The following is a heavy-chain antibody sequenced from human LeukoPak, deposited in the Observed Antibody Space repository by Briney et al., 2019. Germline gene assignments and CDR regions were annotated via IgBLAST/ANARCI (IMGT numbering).Heavy chain of an antibody. CDR1: GFTFSSYS. J-gene: IGHJ3*02. D-gene: IGHD1-26*01. CDR3: ARDLVGAVTENGAFDI. V-gene: IGHV3-21*01. Sequence: GGSLRLPCAASGFTFSSYSMNWVRQAPGKGLEWVSSISSSSSYIYYADSVKGRFTISRDNAKNSLYLQMNSLRAEDTAVYYCARDLVGAVTENGAFDIWGQGTMVTVSS. CDR2: ISSSSSYI.